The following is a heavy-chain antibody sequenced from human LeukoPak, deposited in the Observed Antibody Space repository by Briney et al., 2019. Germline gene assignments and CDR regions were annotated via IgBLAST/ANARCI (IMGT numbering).Heavy chain of an antibody. CDR2: ISSST. CDR3: ARDRGTVAFDI. CDR1: GFTFSDYY. V-gene: IGHV3-11*01. D-gene: IGHD4-17*01. J-gene: IGHJ3*02. Sequence: PGGSLRLSCAASGFTFSDYYMSWIRQAPGKGLEWAAYISSSTFYADSVKGRFTISRDNAKNSLYLQMNSLRAEDTAVYYCARDRGTVAFDIWGQGTMVTVSS.